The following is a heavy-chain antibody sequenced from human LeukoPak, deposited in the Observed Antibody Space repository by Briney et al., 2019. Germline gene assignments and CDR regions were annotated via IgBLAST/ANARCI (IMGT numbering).Heavy chain of an antibody. CDR3: ARAPQYYDILTGYYSDAFDI. Sequence: APVKVSCKASGYTFTGYYMHWVRQAPGQGLEWMGWINPNSGGTNYAQKFQGRVTMTRDTSISTAYMELSRLRSDDTAVYYCARAPQYYDILTGYYSDAFDIWGQGTMVTVSS. CDR2: INPNSGGT. J-gene: IGHJ3*02. D-gene: IGHD3-9*01. CDR1: GYTFTGYY. V-gene: IGHV1-2*02.